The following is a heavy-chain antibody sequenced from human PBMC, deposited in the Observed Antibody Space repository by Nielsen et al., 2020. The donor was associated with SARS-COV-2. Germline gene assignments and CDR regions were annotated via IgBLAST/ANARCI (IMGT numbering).Heavy chain of an antibody. D-gene: IGHD2-2*01. CDR2: ISSYNANT. Sequence: ASVKVSCKASGYTFVNYGISWVRQAPGQGLEWMGWISSYNANTQTAEKFQGRVTMTTDTSTSTAYMELRSLRSDDTAVYYCARWGVPAVRGALDLWGQGTMVTVSS. CDR1: GYTFVNYG. V-gene: IGHV1-18*01. J-gene: IGHJ3*01. CDR3: ARWGVPAVRGALDL.